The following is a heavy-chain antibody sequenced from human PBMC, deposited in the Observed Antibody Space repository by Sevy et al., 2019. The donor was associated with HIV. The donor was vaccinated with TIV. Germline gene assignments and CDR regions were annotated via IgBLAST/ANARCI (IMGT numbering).Heavy chain of an antibody. Sequence: GGSLRLSCAASGFTFSSYWMSWVRQAPGKGLEWVANIKQDGSEKYYVDSVKGRFTISRDNAQNALYLQTNSLRAEDTAVYYCAREALGYFDWLLYFYFDYWGQGTLVTVSS. CDR1: GFTFSSYW. J-gene: IGHJ4*02. V-gene: IGHV3-7*03. CDR2: IKQDGSEK. CDR3: AREALGYFDWLLYFYFDY. D-gene: IGHD3-9*01.